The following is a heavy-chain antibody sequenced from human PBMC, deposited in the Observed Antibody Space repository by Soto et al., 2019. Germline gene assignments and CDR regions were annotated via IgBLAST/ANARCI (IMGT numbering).Heavy chain of an antibody. V-gene: IGHV4-34*01. CDR1: GGSFSGYY. CDR2: INHSGST. J-gene: IGHJ6*02. Sequence: SETLSLTCAVYGGSFSGYYWSWIRQPPGKGLEWIGEINHSGSTNYNPSLTSRVTMSVDTSKNQFSLKLSSVTAADTAVYYCARDRVSYYYDSSGYPKAYYYGMDVWGQGTTVTVSS. CDR3: ARDRVSYYYDSSGYPKAYYYGMDV. D-gene: IGHD3-22*01.